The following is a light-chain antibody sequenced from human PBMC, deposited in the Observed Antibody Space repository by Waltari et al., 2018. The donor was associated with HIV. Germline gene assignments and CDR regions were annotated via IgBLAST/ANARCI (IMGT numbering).Light chain of an antibody. CDR2: RDD. Sequence: QSLLTQSPSASGTPGQRVTISCSGSSSNIGTNYVYWYQQLTGTAPKLLIYRDDQRPSGVPDRFSASKSGTSASLDISGLRSEDETDYYCVAWDDTLSGPVFGGGTKLTVL. V-gene: IGLV1-47*01. CDR3: VAWDDTLSGPV. J-gene: IGLJ2*01. CDR1: SSNIGTNY.